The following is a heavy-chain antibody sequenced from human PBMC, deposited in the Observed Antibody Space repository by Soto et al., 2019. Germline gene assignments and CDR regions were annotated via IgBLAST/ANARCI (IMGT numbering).Heavy chain of an antibody. Sequence: QVLLVESGGGVVQTGRSLRLSCAASGLTFSSYAMHWVRQAPGKGLEWVADIPYDGSNEYYTDSVKGRFTISRDNSKNALYLQMNSLRVEDTAVYYCAREWEGLDHWGQGTLVTVSS. CDR3: AREWEGLDH. D-gene: IGHD1-26*01. CDR2: IPYDGSNE. J-gene: IGHJ4*02. CDR1: GLTFSSYA. V-gene: IGHV3-30-3*01.